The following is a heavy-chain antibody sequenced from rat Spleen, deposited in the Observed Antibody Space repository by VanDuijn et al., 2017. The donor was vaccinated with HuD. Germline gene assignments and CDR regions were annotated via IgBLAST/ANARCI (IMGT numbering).Heavy chain of an antibody. CDR3: TTCTIGGVLDA. J-gene: IGHJ4*01. CDR2: ISPSGSST. D-gene: IGHD4-3*01. CDR1: GFTLSNYG. Sequence: EVQLVESGGGLVQPGRSLKLSCAASGFTLSNYGMHWIRQAPTKGLEWVASISPSGSSTYYRDSVKGRFTISRDNAKSTLYLQMNSLRSEDTATYYCTTCTIGGVLDAWGQGASVTVSS. V-gene: IGHV5-19*01.